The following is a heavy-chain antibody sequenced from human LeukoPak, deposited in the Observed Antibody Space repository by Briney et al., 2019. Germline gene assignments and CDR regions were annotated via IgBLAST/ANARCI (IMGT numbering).Heavy chain of an antibody. V-gene: IGHV4-34*01. Sequence: GSLRLSCAASGFTFSSYAMSWIRQPPGKGLEWIGEINHSGSTNYNPSLKSRVTISVDTSKNQFSLKLSSVTAADTAVYYCARGRITMVRGGYYYVDVWGKGTTVTVSS. D-gene: IGHD3-10*01. CDR2: INHSGST. J-gene: IGHJ6*03. CDR1: GFTFSSYA. CDR3: ARGRITMVRGGYYYVDV.